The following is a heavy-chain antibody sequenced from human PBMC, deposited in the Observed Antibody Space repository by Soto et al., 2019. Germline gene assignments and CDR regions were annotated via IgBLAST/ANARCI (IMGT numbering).Heavy chain of an antibody. CDR3: ARVSSGSANFDY. V-gene: IGHV4-31*03. CDR1: GGSISSGGYY. Sequence: SETLSLTCTVSGGSISSGGYYWSWIRQHPGKGLEWIGYIYYSGSTYYNPSLKSRVTISVDTSKSQFSLKLSSVTAADTAVYYCARVSSGSANFDYWGQGTLVTVSS. CDR2: IYYSGST. D-gene: IGHD1-26*01. J-gene: IGHJ4*02.